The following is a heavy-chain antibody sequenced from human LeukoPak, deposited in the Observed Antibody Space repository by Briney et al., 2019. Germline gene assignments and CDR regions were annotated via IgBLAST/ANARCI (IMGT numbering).Heavy chain of an antibody. CDR2: IKSKTDGGTT. Sequence: PGGSLRLSCAASGFTFSNACMSWVRQAPGKGLEWVGRIKSKTDGGTTDYAAPVKGRFTISRDDSKNTLYLQINSLKTEDTAVYYCTTVGLRVYQADYWGQGTLVTVSS. CDR3: TTVGLRVYQADY. D-gene: IGHD6-13*01. J-gene: IGHJ4*02. CDR1: GFTFSNAC. V-gene: IGHV3-15*01.